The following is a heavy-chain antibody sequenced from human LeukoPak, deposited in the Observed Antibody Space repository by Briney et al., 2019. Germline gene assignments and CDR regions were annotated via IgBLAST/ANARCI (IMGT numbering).Heavy chain of an antibody. J-gene: IGHJ6*02. D-gene: IGHD6-19*01. CDR2: MNPNSGNT. CDR1: GYTFTSYD. V-gene: IGHV1-8*01. Sequence: GASVNVSRKCSGYTFTSYDFDWLRQATGQGLEWMGWMNPNSGNTGNAQKFHGRVTMTSNTSINTDYMELSSLRSEYTAVYYCVPSIAVSMDVWGQGTRVTVSS. CDR3: VPSIAVSMDV.